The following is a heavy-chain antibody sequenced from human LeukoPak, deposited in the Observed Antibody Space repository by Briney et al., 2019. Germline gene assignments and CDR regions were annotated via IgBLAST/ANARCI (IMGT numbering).Heavy chain of an antibody. CDR1: GFTFSSYG. CDR3: ARDTGVVGAFDI. D-gene: IGHD4-23*01. CDR2: IWYDGSNK. V-gene: IGHV3-33*01. Sequence: GRSLRLSCAASGFTFSSYGMHWVRQAPGKGLERVAVIWYDGSNKYYADSVKGRFTISRDNSKNTLYLQMNSLRAEDTAVYYCARDTGVVGAFDIWGQGTMVTVSS. J-gene: IGHJ3*02.